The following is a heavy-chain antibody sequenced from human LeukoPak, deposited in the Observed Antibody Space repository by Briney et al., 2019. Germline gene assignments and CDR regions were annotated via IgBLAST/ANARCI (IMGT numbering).Heavy chain of an antibody. Sequence: GGSLRLSCAASGFTFSSYSMNWVRQAPGKGLEWVSYISSSSSTIYYADSVKGRFTISRDNAKNSLSLQMNSPRAEDTAVYYCAGGPDYDFWSGWGYYYYYYMDVWGKGTTVTVSS. V-gene: IGHV3-48*01. D-gene: IGHD3-3*01. CDR1: GFTFSSYS. J-gene: IGHJ6*03. CDR2: ISSSSSTI. CDR3: AGGPDYDFWSGWGYYYYYYMDV.